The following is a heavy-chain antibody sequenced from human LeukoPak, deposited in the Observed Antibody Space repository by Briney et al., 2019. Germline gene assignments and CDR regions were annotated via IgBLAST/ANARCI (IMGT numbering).Heavy chain of an antibody. D-gene: IGHD6-19*01. CDR1: GFTFSRHG. J-gene: IGHJ6*03. V-gene: IGHV3-30*02. CDR2: IRYDGSNK. Sequence: GGSLRLSCVASGFTFSRHGMNWVRQAPGKGLEWVAFIRYDGSNKYYADSVKGRFTISRDNSKNTLYLQMNSLRAEDTAVYYCARASVAGRGVYYYYYMDVWGKGTTVTISS. CDR3: ARASVAGRGVYYYYYMDV.